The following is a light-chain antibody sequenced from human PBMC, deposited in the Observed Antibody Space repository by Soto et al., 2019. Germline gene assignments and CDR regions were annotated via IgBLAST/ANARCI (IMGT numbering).Light chain of an antibody. CDR2: EVN. J-gene: IGLJ1*01. V-gene: IGLV2-23*02. Sequence: QSVLTQPASVSGSPGRSITISCTGTISDIGSHNLVSWYQQHPGKAPKLIVYEVNERPSGVSSRFSGSKSGNTASLTISGLQPDDVADYHCCSFAGSNLFPYVFGSGTKLTVL. CDR3: CSFAGSNLFPYV. CDR1: ISDIGSHNL.